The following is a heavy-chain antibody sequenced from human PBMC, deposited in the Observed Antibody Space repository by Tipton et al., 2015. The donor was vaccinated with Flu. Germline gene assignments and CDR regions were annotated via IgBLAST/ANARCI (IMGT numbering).Heavy chain of an antibody. J-gene: IGHJ3*02. V-gene: IGHV4-59*01. CDR1: GGSMSPYF. Sequence: TLSLTCTVSGGSMSPYFWSWIRQSPGKGLEWIGYVYYGGSTNYNPSLKSRVTISVDTSKNQFSLSLNSVTAADTAVYYCARGDRDMVGATDAFDIWGQGTMVTVSS. D-gene: IGHD1-26*01. CDR3: ARGDRDMVGATDAFDI. CDR2: VYYGGST.